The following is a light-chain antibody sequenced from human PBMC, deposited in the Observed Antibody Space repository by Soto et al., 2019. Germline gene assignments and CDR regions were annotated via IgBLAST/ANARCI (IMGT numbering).Light chain of an antibody. J-gene: IGLJ1*01. CDR3: QSYDDSLSVHYV. CDR2: GNT. V-gene: IGLV1-40*01. CDR1: SSNIGSTYD. Sequence: QSVLTQPPSGSGAPGQRVTISCPGSSSNIGSTYDVQWYQQLPGTAPKLLIHGNTDRPSGVPDRFSGSKSGTSASLAITGLQADDEADYYCQSYDDSLSVHYVFGTGTKVTVL.